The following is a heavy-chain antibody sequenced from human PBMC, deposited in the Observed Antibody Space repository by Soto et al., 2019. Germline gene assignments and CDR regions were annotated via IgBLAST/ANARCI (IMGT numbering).Heavy chain of an antibody. CDR3: AKGPWDCSGGSCYFDY. D-gene: IGHD2-15*01. J-gene: IGHJ4*02. V-gene: IGHV3-30*18. CDR1: GFTFSSYG. Sequence: GGSLRLSCAASGFTFSSYGMHWVRQAPGKGLEWVAVISYDGSNKYYADSVKGRFTISRDNSKNTLYLQMNSLRAEDTAVYYCAKGPWDCSGGSCYFDYWGQGTLVTVSS. CDR2: ISYDGSNK.